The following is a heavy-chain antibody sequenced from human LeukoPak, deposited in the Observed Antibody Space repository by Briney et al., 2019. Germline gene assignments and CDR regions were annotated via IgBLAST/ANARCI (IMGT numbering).Heavy chain of an antibody. J-gene: IGHJ4*02. V-gene: IGHV1-8*01. D-gene: IGHD3-10*01. CDR3: TRAPKSLIRGVS. CDR1: GYIFTSYN. CDR2: MNPNSGST. Sequence: ASVKVSCKTSGYIFTSYNINWVRQATGQGFEWMGWMNPNSGSTGYALKFQGRISMTRDTSMSTAYMELSSLRSEDTAVYYCTRAPKSLIRGVSWGQGTLVSVSS.